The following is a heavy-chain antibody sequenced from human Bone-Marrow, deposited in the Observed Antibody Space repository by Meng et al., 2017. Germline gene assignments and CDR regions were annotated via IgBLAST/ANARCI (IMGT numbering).Heavy chain of an antibody. CDR1: GGTFSSYA. J-gene: IGHJ3*02. CDR3: ARSYYDSSGYRNSPFDAFDI. D-gene: IGHD3-22*01. CDR2: MNPNSGNT. V-gene: IGHV1-8*03. Sequence: ASVKVSCKASGGTFSSYAISWVRQATGQGLEWMGWMNPNSGNTGYAQKFQGRVTITRNTSISTAYMELSSLRSEDTAVYYCARSYYDSSGYRNSPFDAFDIWGQGTMVTVSS.